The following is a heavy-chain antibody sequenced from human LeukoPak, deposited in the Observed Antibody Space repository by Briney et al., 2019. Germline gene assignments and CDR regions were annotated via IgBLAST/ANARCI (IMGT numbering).Heavy chain of an antibody. Sequence: PGRSLRRSCAASGFTFDDYAMHWVRQAPGKGLEWVSGISWNSGSIGYADSVKGRFTISRDNAKNSLYLQMNSLRAEDMALYYCAKDNRAVVTAIFDYWGQGTLVTVSS. D-gene: IGHD2-21*02. V-gene: IGHV3-9*03. J-gene: IGHJ4*02. CDR1: GFTFDDYA. CDR3: AKDNRAVVTAIFDY. CDR2: ISWNSGSI.